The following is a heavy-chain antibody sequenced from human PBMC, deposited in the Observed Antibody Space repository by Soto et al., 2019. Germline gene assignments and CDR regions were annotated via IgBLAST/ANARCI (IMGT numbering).Heavy chain of an antibody. J-gene: IGHJ6*02. V-gene: IGHV3-33*01. CDR1: GFTFSSYG. CDR3: ARDRGYYGMDV. CDR2: IWYDGSNK. Sequence: QVQLVESGGGVVQPGRSLRLSCAASGFTFSSYGMHWVRQAPGKGLEWVAVIWYDGSNKYYADSVKGRFTISRDNYKNTLYLQMNSLRAEDTAVYYCARDRGYYGMDVWGQGTTVTVSS.